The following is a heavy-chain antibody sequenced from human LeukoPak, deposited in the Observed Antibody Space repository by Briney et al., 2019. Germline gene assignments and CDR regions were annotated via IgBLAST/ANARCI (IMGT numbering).Heavy chain of an antibody. Sequence: PSETLSLTCTVSGGSISSYNWSWIRQPPGKGQEWIGNVFYSGSTNYNPSLKSRVTISVDTSKNQFSLKLSSVTAPDTVVSYCARHIAACRHYYYYYMDVWGKGTPVTVSS. V-gene: IGHV4-59*01. CDR2: VFYSGST. CDR1: GGSISSYN. D-gene: IGHD6-6*01. CDR3: ARHIAACRHYYYYYMDV. J-gene: IGHJ6*03.